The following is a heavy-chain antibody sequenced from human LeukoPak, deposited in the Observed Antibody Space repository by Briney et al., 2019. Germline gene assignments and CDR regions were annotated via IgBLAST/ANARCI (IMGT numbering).Heavy chain of an antibody. CDR2: INPNSGGT. J-gene: IGHJ3*02. Sequence: ASVKVSCKASGYTFTGYCMHWVRQAPGQGLEWMGWINPNSGGTNYAQKFQGWVTMTRDTSISTAYMELSRLRSDDTAVYYCAREGRGYCSSTSCYSAFDIWGQGTMVTVSS. V-gene: IGHV1-2*04. CDR1: GYTFTGYC. CDR3: AREGRGYCSSTSCYSAFDI. D-gene: IGHD2-2*02.